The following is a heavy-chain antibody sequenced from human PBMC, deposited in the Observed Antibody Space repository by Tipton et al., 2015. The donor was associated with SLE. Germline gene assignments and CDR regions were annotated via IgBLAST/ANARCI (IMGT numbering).Heavy chain of an antibody. CDR3: ARFRYFDSFYFDF. D-gene: IGHD3-9*01. CDR2: IKEDGSKI. Sequence: SLRLSCAASGFTFSSYWMSWVRQAPGKGLEWLANIKEDGSKIYYVDSVKGRFTISRDNAKNSVYLQMNSLRAEDTAVYYCARFRYFDSFYFDFWGQGTLVTVSS. CDR1: GFTFSSYW. V-gene: IGHV3-7*01. J-gene: IGHJ4*02.